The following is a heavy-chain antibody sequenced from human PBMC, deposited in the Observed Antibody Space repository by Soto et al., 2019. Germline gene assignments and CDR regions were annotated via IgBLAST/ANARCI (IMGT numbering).Heavy chain of an antibody. V-gene: IGHV3-30*03. Sequence: GGSLRLSCAATGFTFNSYAMHWVRQAPGKGLEWVAVISYDASTKYYADSVKGRFTISRDNSKNTLYLQMNSLRAEDTAVYYCATNSYGYVSTYYFDYWGQGTLVTVSS. D-gene: IGHD5-18*01. CDR1: GFTFNSYA. CDR2: ISYDASTK. CDR3: ATNSYGYVSTYYFDY. J-gene: IGHJ4*02.